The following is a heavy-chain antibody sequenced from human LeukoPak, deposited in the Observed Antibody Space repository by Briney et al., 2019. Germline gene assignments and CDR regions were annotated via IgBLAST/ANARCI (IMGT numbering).Heavy chain of an antibody. Sequence: GGSLRLSCAASGLTLSGYWMHWVRQAPGKGLEWVSAISGSGGSTYYADSVKGRFTISRDNSKNTLYLQMNSLRAEDTAVYYCAKEDYYDSSGYFDYWGQGTLVTVSS. CDR2: ISGSGGST. D-gene: IGHD3-22*01. V-gene: IGHV3-23*01. CDR3: AKEDYYDSSGYFDY. J-gene: IGHJ4*02. CDR1: GLTLSGYW.